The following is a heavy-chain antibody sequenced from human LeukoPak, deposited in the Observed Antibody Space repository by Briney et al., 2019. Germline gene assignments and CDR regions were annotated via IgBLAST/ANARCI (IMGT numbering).Heavy chain of an antibody. CDR2: ISGGRSNI. V-gene: IGHV3-48*01. CDR3: AKAIRYFDWLSGYDY. Sequence: AGGSLRLSCAASGFTFSSYSMNWVRQAPGKGLEWVSYISGGRSNIYYADSVKGRFTISRDNAKNSLYLQMNSLRAEDTALYYCAKAIRYFDWLSGYDYWGQGTLVTVSS. CDR1: GFTFSSYS. D-gene: IGHD3-9*01. J-gene: IGHJ4*02.